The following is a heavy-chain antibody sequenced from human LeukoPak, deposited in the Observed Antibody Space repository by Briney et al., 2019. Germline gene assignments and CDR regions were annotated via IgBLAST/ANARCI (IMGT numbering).Heavy chain of an antibody. CDR1: GFTFSSYG. CDR2: ISHDGSNT. Sequence: GGSLRLSCAASGFTFSSYGMHWVRQAPGKGLEWVAVISHDGSNTYYADSVKGRFTISRDNSKNTLYLQMNSLRAEDTAVYYCAKILGRRIAAAGTPDYWGQGTLVTVSS. D-gene: IGHD6-13*01. V-gene: IGHV3-30*18. J-gene: IGHJ4*02. CDR3: AKILGRRIAAAGTPDY.